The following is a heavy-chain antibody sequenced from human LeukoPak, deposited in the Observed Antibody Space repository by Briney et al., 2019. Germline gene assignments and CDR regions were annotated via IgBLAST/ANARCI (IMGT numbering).Heavy chain of an antibody. D-gene: IGHD4-17*01. CDR1: GFTFSSHS. CDR3: ARDGHYGDYPRWFDP. CDR2: ISSSSSYI. J-gene: IGHJ5*02. V-gene: IGHV3-21*01. Sequence: GGSLRLSCAASGFTFSSHSMNWVRQAPGEGLEWVSSISSSSSYIYYADSVKGRFTISRDNAKNSLYLQMNSLRAEDTAVYYCARDGHYGDYPRWFDPWGQGTLVTVSS.